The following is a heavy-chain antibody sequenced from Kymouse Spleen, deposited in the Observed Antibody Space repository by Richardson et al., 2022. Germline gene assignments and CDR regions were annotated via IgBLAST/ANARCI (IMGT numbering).Heavy chain of an antibody. J-gene: IGHJ4*02. D-gene: IGHD3-10*01. Sequence: EVQLVESGGGLIQPGGSLRLSCAASGFTVSSNYMSWVRQAPGKGLEWVSVIYSGGSTYYADSVKGRFTISRDNSKNTLYLQMNSLRAEDTAVYYCARGTMVRGVNFDYWGQGTLVTVSS. CDR1: GFTVSSNY. V-gene: IGHV3-53*01. CDR2: IYSGGST. CDR3: ARGTMVRGVNFDY.